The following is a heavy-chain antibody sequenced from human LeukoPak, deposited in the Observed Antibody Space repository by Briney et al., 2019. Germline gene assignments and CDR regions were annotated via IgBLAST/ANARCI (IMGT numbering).Heavy chain of an antibody. CDR2: IYYSGST. Sequence: SETLSLTCTVSGGSITGYYWTWIRQPPGKGLEWIGYIYYSGSTYYNPSLKSRVTISVDTSKNQFSLELTSVTAADTAVYYCARVRLRGAIDYYHYMDVWGKGTTVTVSS. CDR3: ARVRLRGAIDYYHYMDV. D-gene: IGHD2-2*02. V-gene: IGHV4-30-4*08. CDR1: GGSITGYY. J-gene: IGHJ6*03.